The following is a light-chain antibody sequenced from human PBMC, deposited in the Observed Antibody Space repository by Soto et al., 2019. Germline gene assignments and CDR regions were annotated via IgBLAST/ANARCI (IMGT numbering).Light chain of an antibody. V-gene: IGKV3-15*01. Sequence: EIVLTQSPATLSVSPGERVTLSCRASQTVSGDLAWYHHKPGQAPRLLIYDASARALGTPARFAGSGSGTEFTLTISSLQSEDFAVYFCQQYNNWPITFGQGTRLEI. CDR1: QTVSGD. J-gene: IGKJ5*01. CDR2: DAS. CDR3: QQYNNWPIT.